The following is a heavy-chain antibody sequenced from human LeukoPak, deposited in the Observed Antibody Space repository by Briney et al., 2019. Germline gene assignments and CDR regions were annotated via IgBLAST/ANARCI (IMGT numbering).Heavy chain of an antibody. V-gene: IGHV3-23*01. CDR3: AKDLRYSYGLY. CDR2: ISGSGGST. CDR1: GFTFSSYA. J-gene: IGHJ4*02. Sequence: GGSLRLSCAASGFTFSSYAMSWVRQAPGMGLEWVSAISGSGGSTYYADSVKGRFTISRDNSKNTLYLQMNSLRAEDTAVYYCAKDLRYSYGLYWGQGTLVTVSS. D-gene: IGHD5-18*01.